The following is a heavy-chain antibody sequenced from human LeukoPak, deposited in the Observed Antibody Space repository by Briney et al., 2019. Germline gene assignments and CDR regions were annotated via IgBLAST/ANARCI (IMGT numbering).Heavy chain of an antibody. Sequence: SETLSLTCTVSGVSISSYYWSWIRQPPGKGLEWIGYIYYSGSTNYNPSLKSRVTISVDTSKNQFSLKLSSVTAADTAVYYCARGELGGSYPIDYWGQGTLVTVSS. J-gene: IGHJ4*02. CDR1: GVSISSYY. V-gene: IGHV4-59*01. D-gene: IGHD1-26*01. CDR2: IYYSGST. CDR3: ARGELGGSYPIDY.